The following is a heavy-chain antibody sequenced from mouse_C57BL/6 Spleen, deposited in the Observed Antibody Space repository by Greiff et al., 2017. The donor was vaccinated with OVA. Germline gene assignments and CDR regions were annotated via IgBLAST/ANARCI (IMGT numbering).Heavy chain of an antibody. CDR2: ISYDGSN. Sequence: EVKVEESGPGLVKPSQSLSLTCSVTGYSITSGYYWNWIRQFPGNKLEWMGYISYDGSNNYNPSLKNRISITRDKSKNQFFLKLNSVTTEDTATYYCAREVYDYAFAYWGQGTLVTVSA. CDR3: AREVYDYAFAY. J-gene: IGHJ3*01. V-gene: IGHV3-6*01. D-gene: IGHD2-4*01. CDR1: GYSITSGYY.